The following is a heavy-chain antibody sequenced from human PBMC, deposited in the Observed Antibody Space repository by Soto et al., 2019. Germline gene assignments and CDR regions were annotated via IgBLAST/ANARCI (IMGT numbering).Heavy chain of an antibody. Sequence: GGSLRLSCTASGFSFSSYTMNWVRQAPGKGLQWVASITNRGTHTYSADSVKGRFTISRDNNKNSLYLQMNNLRAEDTATYYCTRAHEVAWFDSWGLGTLVTVSS. CDR2: ITNRGTHT. J-gene: IGHJ5*01. CDR1: GFSFSSYT. CDR3: TRAHEVAWFDS. D-gene: IGHD2-15*01. V-gene: IGHV3-21*06.